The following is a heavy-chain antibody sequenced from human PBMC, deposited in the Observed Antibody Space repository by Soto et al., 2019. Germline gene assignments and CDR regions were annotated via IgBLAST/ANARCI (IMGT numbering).Heavy chain of an antibody. V-gene: IGHV3-23*01. D-gene: IGHD6-6*01. Sequence: GGSLRLSCASSGFTFSSYAMSWVRQAPGKGLEWVSAISGSGDSTYYADSVKGRFTISRDNSKNTPYLQMDSLRAEDTAVYYCAKGGSIAARTAYYYGKDVWGQGTTVTVSS. J-gene: IGHJ6*02. CDR2: ISGSGDST. CDR3: AKGGSIAARTAYYYGKDV. CDR1: GFTFSSYA.